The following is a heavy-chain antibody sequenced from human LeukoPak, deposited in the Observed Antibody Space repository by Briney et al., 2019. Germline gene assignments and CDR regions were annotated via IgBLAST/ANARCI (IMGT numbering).Heavy chain of an antibody. CDR2: IIPIFGTA. J-gene: IGHJ4*02. Sequence: SVKVSCKASGGTFSSYAISWVRQAPGQGLEWMGGIIPIFGTANYAQKFQGRVTITADESTSTAYMELSSLRSEDTAVYYCARGVQLGRHMDYWGQGTLVTVSS. D-gene: IGHD1-1*01. CDR3: ARGVQLGRHMDY. V-gene: IGHV1-69*13. CDR1: GGTFSSYA.